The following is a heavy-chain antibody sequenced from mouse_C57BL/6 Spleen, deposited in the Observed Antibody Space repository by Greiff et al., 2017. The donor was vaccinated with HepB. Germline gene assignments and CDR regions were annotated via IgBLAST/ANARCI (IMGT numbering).Heavy chain of an antibody. CDR1: GYAFSSSW. CDR2: IYPGDGDT. V-gene: IGHV1-82*01. D-gene: IGHD1-1*01. Sequence: VQRVESGPELVKPGASVKISCKASGYAFSSSWMNWVKQRPGKGLEWIGRIYPGDGDTNYNEKFKGKATLTADKSSSTAYMQLSSLTSEDSAVYFCARRITTVVANFDYWGQGTTLTVSS. CDR3: ARRITTVVANFDY. J-gene: IGHJ2*01.